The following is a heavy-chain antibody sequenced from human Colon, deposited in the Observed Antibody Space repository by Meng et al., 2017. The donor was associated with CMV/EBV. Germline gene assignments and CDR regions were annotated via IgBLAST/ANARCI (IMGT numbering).Heavy chain of an antibody. D-gene: IGHD2-2*01. Sequence: QNTLKELWPTMGKPTQTLTLPCTFSGFSLNTYEVGVGWFRQPPGKAPEWLALIYWDDDKRYRSSLGNRLTLTHDASKNQVVLTMTDMDPVDTATYYCAHKSLPAAFFDYWSQGTLVTVSS. CDR2: IYWDDDK. V-gene: IGHV2-5*02. J-gene: IGHJ4*02. CDR1: GFSLNTYEVG. CDR3: AHKSLPAAFFDY.